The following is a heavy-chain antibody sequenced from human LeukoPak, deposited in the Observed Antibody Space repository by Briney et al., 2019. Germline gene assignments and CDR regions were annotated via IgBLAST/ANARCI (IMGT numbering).Heavy chain of an antibody. J-gene: IGHJ3*02. D-gene: IGHD2-21*01. CDR1: GGSISSYH. CDR2: IHYSGST. CDR3: ARSVSWGLLVRDDAFDI. Sequence: PSETLSLTCTVSGGSISSYHWIWIRQPPGKGLEWNGYIHYSGSTNYNPSLKSRVTTSVDTSKKQFSLKLRSVTAADTAVYYCARSVSWGLLVRDDAFDIWGQGTMVTVSS. V-gene: IGHV4-59*08.